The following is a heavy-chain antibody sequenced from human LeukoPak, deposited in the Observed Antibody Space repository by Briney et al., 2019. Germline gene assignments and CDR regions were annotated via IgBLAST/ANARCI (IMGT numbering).Heavy chain of an antibody. Sequence: SETLSLTCAVYGGSFSGYYWCWIRQPPGKGLEWIGEINHSGSTNYNPSLKSRVTISVDTSKNQFSLKLSSVTAADTAVYYCARVARYYYYGMDVWGQGTTVTVSS. V-gene: IGHV4-34*01. CDR3: ARVARYYYYGMDV. CDR1: GGSFSGYY. J-gene: IGHJ6*02. CDR2: INHSGST.